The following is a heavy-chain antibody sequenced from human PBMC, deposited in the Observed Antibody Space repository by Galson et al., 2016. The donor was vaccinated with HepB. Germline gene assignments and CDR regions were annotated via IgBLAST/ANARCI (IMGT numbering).Heavy chain of an antibody. V-gene: IGHV3-9*01. J-gene: IGHJ6*02. CDR1: GFPFIEYA. CDR3: TKDNWSATFPPSGMDV. CDR2: INWNSGSI. D-gene: IGHD1-1*01. Sequence: SLRLSCAASGFPFIEYAMHWVRQGPGKGLEWVAGINWNSGSIAYADSVKGRFTISRDNARNSLFLQMNRLRGDDTALYYCTKDNWSATFPPSGMDVWGLGTTVTVSS.